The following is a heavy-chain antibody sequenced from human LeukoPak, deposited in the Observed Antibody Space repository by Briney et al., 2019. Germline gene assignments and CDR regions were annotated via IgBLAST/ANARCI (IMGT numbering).Heavy chain of an antibody. Sequence: GGSLRLSCAASGFTVSSNYMSWVRQAPGKGLEWVSVIYSGGSTYYADSVKGRFTISRDNSKNTLYLQMNSLRAEDTAVYYCARVYSSGWYYDYWGQGTLVTVSS. CDR1: GFTVSSNY. J-gene: IGHJ4*02. CDR3: ARVYSSGWYYDY. D-gene: IGHD6-19*01. V-gene: IGHV3-53*01. CDR2: IYSGGST.